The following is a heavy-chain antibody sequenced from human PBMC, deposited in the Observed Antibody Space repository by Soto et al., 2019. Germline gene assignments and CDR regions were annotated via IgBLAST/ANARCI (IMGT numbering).Heavy chain of an antibody. V-gene: IGHV3-23*01. J-gene: IGHJ4*02. Sequence: EVQLLESGGGLVQPGGSLRLSCAASGFTFSSYAMSWVRQAPGKGLEWVSAISGSGGSTYYADSVKGRFTISRDNSKNTLYLQMNSMRAEDTAVYYCAKDLEAGLGGEYVNHFDSWGQGTLVTVSS. CDR3: AKDLEAGLGGEYVNHFDS. D-gene: IGHD3-16*01. CDR2: ISGSGGST. CDR1: GFTFSSYA.